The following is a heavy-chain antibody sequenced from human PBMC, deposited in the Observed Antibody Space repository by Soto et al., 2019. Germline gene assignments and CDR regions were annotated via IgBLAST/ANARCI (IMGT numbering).Heavy chain of an antibody. Sequence: QVQLVESGGGVVQPGRSLRLSCAASGFTFNNYGMHWVRQAPGKGLEWLAVIWNDGSKSSYANSVKGRFTISRDNSKNTLYLQMSSLRAEDTAVYYCARRQIPPPTRGAANARGGMDVWGQGTTVTVSS. V-gene: IGHV3-33*01. CDR1: GFTFNNYG. CDR3: ARRQIPPPTRGAANARGGMDV. J-gene: IGHJ6*02. D-gene: IGHD6-13*01. CDR2: IWNDGSKS.